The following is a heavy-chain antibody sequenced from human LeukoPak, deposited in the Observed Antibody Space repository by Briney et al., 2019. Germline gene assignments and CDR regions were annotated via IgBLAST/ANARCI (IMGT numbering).Heavy chain of an antibody. CDR1: GAFSSRSW. J-gene: IGHJ4*02. CDR3: ARVGSSGWYSDY. CDR2: IFHSGTT. D-gene: IGHD6-19*01. V-gene: IGHV4-4*02. Sequence: KPSGTLSLTCAVSGAFSSRSWWTWVRQPPGKGLEWIGEIFHSGTTNYNPSLESRVTISVDKSKNQFSLKLSSVTAADTAVYYCARVGSSGWYSDYWGQGTLVTVSS.